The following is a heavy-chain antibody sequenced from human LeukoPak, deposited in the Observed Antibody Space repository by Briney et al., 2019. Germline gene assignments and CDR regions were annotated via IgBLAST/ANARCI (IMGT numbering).Heavy chain of an antibody. D-gene: IGHD5-12*01. J-gene: IGHJ4*02. Sequence: PGGSLRLSCAASGFTFSSYAMSWVRQAPGKGLEWVSAISGSGGSTYYADSVKGRFTISRGNSKNTLYLQMNSLRAEDTAVYYCAKGRLRTRRGYSGYDSFDYWGQGTLVTVSS. V-gene: IGHV3-23*01. CDR1: GFTFSSYA. CDR3: AKGRLRTRRGYSGYDSFDY. CDR2: ISGSGGST.